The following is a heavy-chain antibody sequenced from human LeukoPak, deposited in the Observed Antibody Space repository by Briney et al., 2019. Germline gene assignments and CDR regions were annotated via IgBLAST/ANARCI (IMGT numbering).Heavy chain of an antibody. CDR2: IYTGGST. J-gene: IGHJ4*02. V-gene: IGHV3-66*01. Sequence: PGGSLRLSCAASGLTVSTNYMSWVRQAPGKGLEWVSVIYTGGSTYYGDSVKGRFTISRDNSKNTLYLQMNSLRAEDTAEYYCARGGGAYCGSDCYRNFDYWGQGTLVTVSS. CDR3: ARGGGAYCGSDCYRNFDY. CDR1: GLTVSTNY. D-gene: IGHD2-21*02.